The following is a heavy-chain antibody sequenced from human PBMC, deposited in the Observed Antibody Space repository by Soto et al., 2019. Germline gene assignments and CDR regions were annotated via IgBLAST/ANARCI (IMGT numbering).Heavy chain of an antibody. Sequence: PGESLKISCKGFGYSFPSYWIGWVRQLPGKGLECMGIIYPGDSDTRYSPSFQGQVTISADKSISTAYLQWSSLKASDTAMYYCAGGGVRGVITRTRDYYGMDVWGQGTTVTVSS. CDR3: AGGGVRGVITRTRDYYGMDV. V-gene: IGHV5-51*01. CDR2: IYPGDSDT. D-gene: IGHD3-10*01. CDR1: GYSFPSYW. J-gene: IGHJ6*02.